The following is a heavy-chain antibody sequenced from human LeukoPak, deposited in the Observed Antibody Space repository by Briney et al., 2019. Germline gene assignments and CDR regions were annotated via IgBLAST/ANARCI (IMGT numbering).Heavy chain of an antibody. V-gene: IGHV1-69*04. CDR3: ARALYCSGGSCYGRMDV. D-gene: IGHD2-15*01. Sequence: SVKVSCKASGGTFSSYAISWLRQAPGQGLEWMGRIIPILGIANYAQKFQGRVTITADKSTSTAYMELSSLRSEDTAVYYCARALYCSGGSCYGRMDVWGQGTTVTVSS. J-gene: IGHJ6*02. CDR2: IIPILGIA. CDR1: GGTFSSYA.